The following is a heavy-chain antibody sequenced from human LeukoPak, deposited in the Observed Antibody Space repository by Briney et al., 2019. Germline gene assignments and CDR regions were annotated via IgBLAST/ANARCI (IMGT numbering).Heavy chain of an antibody. CDR3: ARDFGIVVVSEGRRNWFDP. CDR1: GYTFTSYY. CDR2: INPSGGST. J-gene: IGHJ5*02. V-gene: IGHV1-46*01. Sequence: GASVKVSCKASGYTFTSYYMHWVRQAPGQGLEWMGIINPSGGSTSYAQKFQGRVTMTRDTSTSTAYMELRSLRSDDTAVYYCARDFGIVVVSEGRRNWFDPWGQGTLVTVSS. D-gene: IGHD2-15*01.